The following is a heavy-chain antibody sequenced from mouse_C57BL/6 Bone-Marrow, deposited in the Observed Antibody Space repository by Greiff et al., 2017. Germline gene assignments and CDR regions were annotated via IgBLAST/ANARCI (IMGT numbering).Heavy chain of an antibody. D-gene: IGHD1-1*01. V-gene: IGHV1-42*01. CDR1: GYSFTGYY. CDR3: ARTPITAAPYAMDD. Sequence: EVQLQQSGPELVKPGASVKISCKASGYSFTGYYMNWVKQSPEKSLEWIGEINPSTGGTTYNQKFKAKATLTVDKSSSTAYMQLKSLTSEDSAVYYCARTPITAAPYAMDDWGQGTSVTVSS. J-gene: IGHJ4*01. CDR2: INPSTGGT.